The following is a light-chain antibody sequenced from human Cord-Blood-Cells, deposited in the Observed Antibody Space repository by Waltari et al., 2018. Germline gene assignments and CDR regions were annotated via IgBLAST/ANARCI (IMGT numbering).Light chain of an antibody. J-gene: IGLJ2*01. Sequence: QSALTQPAPVSGSPGQSTTIPRTGTSSDLGGYNSVPWYQQHPGKAPKRMIYDVSNRPSGVSNRFSGSKSGNTASLTISGLQAEDEADYYCSSYTSSSTLVFGGGTKLTVL. CDR2: DVS. V-gene: IGLV2-14*01. CDR1: SSDLGGYNS. CDR3: SSYTSSSTLV.